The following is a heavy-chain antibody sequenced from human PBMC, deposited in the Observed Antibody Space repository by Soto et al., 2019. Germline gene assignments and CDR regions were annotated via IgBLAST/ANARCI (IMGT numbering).Heavy chain of an antibody. CDR3: ARTYDSNGYANEFDS. CDR2: IYDNGIT. CDR1: GRSITSYY. D-gene: IGHD3-22*01. Sequence: QVVLQESGPGLVKPSETLSRTCSVSGRSITSYYWSWVRHPPGKGLEWIGYIYDNGITSQNPSLKSRVTMSADTSQNQFSRKLTSVTGADKAVYYCARTYDSNGYANEFDSWGQGILVTVTS. V-gene: IGHV4-59*12. J-gene: IGHJ4*02.